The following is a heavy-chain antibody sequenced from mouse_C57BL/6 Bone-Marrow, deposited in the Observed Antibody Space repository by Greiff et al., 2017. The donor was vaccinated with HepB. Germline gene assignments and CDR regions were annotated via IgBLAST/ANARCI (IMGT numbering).Heavy chain of an antibody. V-gene: IGHV1-9*01. CDR2: ILPGSGST. J-gene: IGHJ3*01. CDR1: GYTFTGYW. Sequence: VKLMESGAELMKPGASVKLSCKATGYTFTGYWIEWVKQRPGHGLEWIGEILPGSGSTNDNEKFKGKATFTADTSSNTAYMQRSSLTTEDSAIYYCARPYYYGFAYWGQGTLVTVSA. D-gene: IGHD1-1*01. CDR3: ARPYYYGFAY.